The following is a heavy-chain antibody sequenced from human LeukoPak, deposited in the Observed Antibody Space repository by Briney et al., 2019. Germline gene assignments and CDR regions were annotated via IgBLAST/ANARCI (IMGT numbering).Heavy chain of an antibody. J-gene: IGHJ3*01. CDR1: GFTFSSYS. CDR3: ASYYLEWLFPWGVLS. Sequence: GGSLRLSCAASGFTFSSYSMNWVRQAPGKGLEWVSSISSSSSYIYYADSAKGRFTISRDNAKNSLYLQMNSLRAEDTAVYYCASYYLEWLFPWGVLSWGQGTMVTVSS. D-gene: IGHD3-3*01. V-gene: IGHV3-21*04. CDR2: ISSSSSYI.